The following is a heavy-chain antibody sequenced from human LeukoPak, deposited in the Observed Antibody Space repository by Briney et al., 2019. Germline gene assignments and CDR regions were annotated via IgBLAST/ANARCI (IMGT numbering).Heavy chain of an antibody. CDR1: GGTFSSYA. Sequence: SVKVSCKASGGTFSSYAISWVRQAPGQGLEWMGGIIPIFGTANYAQKFQGRVTITADKSTSTAYMELSSLRSEDTAVYYCARDNSVGDTAWWFDPWGQGTLVTVSS. J-gene: IGHJ5*02. V-gene: IGHV1-69*06. CDR2: IIPIFGTA. D-gene: IGHD1-26*01. CDR3: ARDNSVGDTAWWFDP.